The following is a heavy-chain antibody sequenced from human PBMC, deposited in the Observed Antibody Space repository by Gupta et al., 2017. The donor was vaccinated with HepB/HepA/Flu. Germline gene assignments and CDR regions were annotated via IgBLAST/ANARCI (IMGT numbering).Heavy chain of an antibody. D-gene: IGHD6-19*01. Sequence: EEQLVESGGGLVQPGGSLRLSCAASGFTFSDHYIHWVRQDPGKGLEWVGRITNKARRYATEYAASVEGRFIISRDDSENSVYLQMNSLKTEDTGVFLCARLAGTYAFDIWGQGTMVTVSS. CDR3: ARLAGTYAFDI. V-gene: IGHV3-72*01. CDR2: ITNKARRYAT. CDR1: GFTFSDHY. J-gene: IGHJ3*02.